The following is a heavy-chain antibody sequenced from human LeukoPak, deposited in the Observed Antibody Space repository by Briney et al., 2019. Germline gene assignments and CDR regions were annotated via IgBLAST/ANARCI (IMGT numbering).Heavy chain of an antibody. J-gene: IGHJ5*02. V-gene: IGHV5-51*01. CDR1: GYSFTSYW. Sequence: GESLKISCKGSGYSFTSYWIVWVRQMPGKGLEWMGIFYPGDSDTRYSPSFQGQVTISADKSISTAYLQWSSLKASDTAMYYCARLRDPGDYGSGVWFDPWGQGTLVTVSS. D-gene: IGHD3-10*01. CDR3: ARLRDPGDYGSGVWFDP. CDR2: FYPGDSDT.